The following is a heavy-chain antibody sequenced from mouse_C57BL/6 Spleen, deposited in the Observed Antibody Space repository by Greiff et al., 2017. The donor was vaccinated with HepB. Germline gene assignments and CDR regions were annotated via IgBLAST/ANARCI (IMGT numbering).Heavy chain of an antibody. V-gene: IGHV1-7*01. J-gene: IGHJ1*03. CDR2: INPSSGYT. CDR3: ARDYGSSWGYFDV. CDR1: GYTFTSYW. D-gene: IGHD1-1*01. Sequence: VNVVESGAELAKPGASVKLSCKASGYTFTSYWMHWVKQRPGQGLEWIGYINPSSGYTKYNQKYKDKATLTADKSSSTAYMQLSSLTYEDSAVYYCARDYGSSWGYFDVWGTGTTVTVSS.